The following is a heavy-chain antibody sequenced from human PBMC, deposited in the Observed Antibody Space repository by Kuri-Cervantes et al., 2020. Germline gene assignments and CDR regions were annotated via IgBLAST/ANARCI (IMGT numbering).Heavy chain of an antibody. J-gene: IGHJ4*02. Sequence: GGSLRLSCAASGFTFSSYSMNWVRQAPGKGLEWVSYISSSSSTIYYADSVKGRFTISRDNSKNTVYLLMSSLRAEDTAVYYCAKTRAFQYHYDTSGYYFDYWGQGALVTVSS. V-gene: IGHV3-48*01. CDR3: AKTRAFQYHYDTSGYYFDY. CDR2: ISSSSSTI. CDR1: GFTFSSYS. D-gene: IGHD3-22*01.